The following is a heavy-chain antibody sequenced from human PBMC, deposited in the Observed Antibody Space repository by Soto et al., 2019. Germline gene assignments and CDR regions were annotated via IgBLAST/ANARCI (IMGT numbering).Heavy chain of an antibody. V-gene: IGHV3-30-3*01. CDR1: GLSVSYYA. D-gene: IGHD2-21*02. CDR2: RSEEGSYK. CDR3: ARAGGGNSAYWHFDV. Sequence: QVQLAESGGGVVQPGRPLRLSCAASGLSVSYYAMHWVRQAQGKGLEWVAVRSEEGSYKDYAASVKGRFTISRDTSKNTLYLEVSSLRAEDTAVYYCARAGGGNSAYWHFDVWGRGTLVTVSS. J-gene: IGHJ2*01.